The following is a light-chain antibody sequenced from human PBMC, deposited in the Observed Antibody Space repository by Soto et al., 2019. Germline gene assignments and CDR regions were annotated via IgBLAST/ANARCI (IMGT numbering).Light chain of an antibody. CDR3: HQYDRFPHT. J-gene: IGKJ1*01. Sequence: DVQMTQSPSTLSASVGDRVTITCRTSQTINDWLAWYQQKPGKAPSLLIYKASTLESGVPLRFSCSGSGTEFTLTNTNLQPDDVATFYCHQYDRFPHTFGQGTKVEVK. V-gene: IGKV1-5*03. CDR1: QTINDW. CDR2: KAS.